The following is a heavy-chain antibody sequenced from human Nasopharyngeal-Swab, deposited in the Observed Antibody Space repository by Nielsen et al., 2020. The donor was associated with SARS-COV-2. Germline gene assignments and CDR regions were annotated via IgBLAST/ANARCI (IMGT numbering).Heavy chain of an antibody. Sequence: SETLSLTCTVPGGSISSYYWSWIRQPPGKGLEWIGYIYYSGSTNYNPSLKSRVTISVDTSKNQFSLKLSSVTAADTAVYYCARDRPMVRGVASGGAHYYYYYMDVWGKGTTVTVSS. D-gene: IGHD3-10*01. V-gene: IGHV4-59*01. CDR2: IYYSGST. J-gene: IGHJ6*03. CDR3: ARDRPMVRGVASGGAHYYYYYMDV. CDR1: GGSISSYY.